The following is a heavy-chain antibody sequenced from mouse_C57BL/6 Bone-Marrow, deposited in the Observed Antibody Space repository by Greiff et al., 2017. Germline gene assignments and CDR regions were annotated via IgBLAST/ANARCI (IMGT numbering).Heavy chain of an antibody. CDR3: TTYYDYDPFDY. D-gene: IGHD2-4*01. V-gene: IGHV14-4*01. CDR1: GFNIKDDY. CDR2: IDPENGDT. Sequence: EVQLQQSGAELVRPGASVKLSCTASGFNIKDDYMHWVKQRPEQGLEWIGWIDPENGDTEYASKFQGKATITADTSSNTAYLQLSSLTSEDTAVYYCTTYYDYDPFDYWGQGTTLTVSS. J-gene: IGHJ2*01.